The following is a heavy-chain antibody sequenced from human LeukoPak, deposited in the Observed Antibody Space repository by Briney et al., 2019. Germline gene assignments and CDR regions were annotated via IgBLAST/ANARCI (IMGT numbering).Heavy chain of an antibody. D-gene: IGHD3-22*01. CDR1: GGSFSGYY. CDR2: INHSGGT. Sequence: PSETLSLTCAVYGGSFSGYYWSWIRQPPGKGLEWIGEINHSGGTNYNPSLKSRVTISVDTSKNQFSLKLSPVTAADTAVYYCARRGGLYYYDSSGYPLHFDYWGQGTLVTVSS. J-gene: IGHJ4*02. V-gene: IGHV4-34*01. CDR3: ARRGGLYYYDSSGYPLHFDY.